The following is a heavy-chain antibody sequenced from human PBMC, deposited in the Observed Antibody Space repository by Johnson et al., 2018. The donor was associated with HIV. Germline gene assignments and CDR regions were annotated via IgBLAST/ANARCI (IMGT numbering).Heavy chain of an antibody. CDR1: GFTFSSFG. D-gene: IGHD6-19*01. V-gene: IGHV3-30*03. CDR3: ARESRGSCWGIDAFDI. J-gene: IGHJ3*02. CDR2: ISYDGSDK. Sequence: QVQLVESGGGVVQPGGSLRLSCAASGFTFSSFGMHWVRQAPGKGLEWVAVISYDGSDKYYADSVKGRFTISRDNSKNTLYLQMNSLRAEDTAVYYCARESRGSCWGIDAFDIWGQGTMVTVSS.